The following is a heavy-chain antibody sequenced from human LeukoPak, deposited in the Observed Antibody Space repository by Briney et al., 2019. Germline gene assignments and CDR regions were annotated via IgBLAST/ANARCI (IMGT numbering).Heavy chain of an antibody. J-gene: IGHJ4*02. Sequence: SETLSLTCAVYGGSFSGYYWSWIRQPPGKGLEWIGEINHSGSTNYNPSLKSRVTISVDTSKNQFSLKLSSVTAADTALYFCANSRDRIHYAAFDYWGQGTLVTVSS. V-gene: IGHV4-34*01. CDR2: INHSGST. CDR1: GGSFSGYY. D-gene: IGHD4-17*01. CDR3: ANSRDRIHYAAFDY.